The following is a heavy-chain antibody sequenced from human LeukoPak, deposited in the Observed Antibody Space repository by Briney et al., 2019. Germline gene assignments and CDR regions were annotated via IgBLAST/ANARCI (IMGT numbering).Heavy chain of an antibody. V-gene: IGHV3-48*03. J-gene: IGHJ3*02. CDR2: ISSSGSTI. Sequence: GGSLRLSCAASGFTFSSYEMNWVRQAPGKGLDWVSYISSSGSTIYYADSVKGRFTISRDNAKNSLYLQMSSLRAEDTAVYYCARDWNPHDAFDIWGQGTMVTVSS. D-gene: IGHD1-1*01. CDR1: GFTFSSYE. CDR3: ARDWNPHDAFDI.